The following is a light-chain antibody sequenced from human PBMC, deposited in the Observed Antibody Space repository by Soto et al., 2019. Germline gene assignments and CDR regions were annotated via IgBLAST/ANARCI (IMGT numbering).Light chain of an antibody. CDR1: SSDIGDYDY. V-gene: IGLV2-11*01. CDR2: DVS. J-gene: IGLJ2*01. Sequence: QSVLTQPRSVSGSPGQSVTISCTGTSSDIGDYDYVSWYQQQPGKAPKLMIYDVSKRPSGVPDRFSGSKSGNTASLTISGLQGEDGADYYCCSYAGSYTGVIFGGGTQLTVL. CDR3: CSYAGSYTGVI.